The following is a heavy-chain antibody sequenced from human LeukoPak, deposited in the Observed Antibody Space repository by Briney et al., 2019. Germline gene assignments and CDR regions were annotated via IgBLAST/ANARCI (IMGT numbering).Heavy chain of an antibody. CDR1: GGSISSSSYY. CDR2: IYYSGST. Sequence: SETLPLTCTVSGGSISSSSYYWGWIRQPPGKGLEWIGSIYYSGSTYYNPSLKSRVTISVDTSKNQFSLKLSSVTAADTAVYYCARGDGSGSYYPPYYYYMDVWGKGTTVTISS. V-gene: IGHV4-39*01. J-gene: IGHJ6*03. D-gene: IGHD3-10*01. CDR3: ARGDGSGSYYPPYYYYMDV.